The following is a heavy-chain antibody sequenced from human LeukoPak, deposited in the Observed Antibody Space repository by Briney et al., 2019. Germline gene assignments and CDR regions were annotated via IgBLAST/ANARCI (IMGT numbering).Heavy chain of an antibody. V-gene: IGHV1-3*01. J-gene: IGHJ4*02. CDR3: ARDASGYSPADY. D-gene: IGHD5-12*01. CDR2: INAGNGNT. Sequence: ASVTVSCKASGYTFTSYAMLWVRQAPGQRLEWMGWINAGNGNTKYSQKFQGRVTITRDTSASTAYMELSSLRSEDTAVYYCARDASGYSPADYWGQGTLVTVSS. CDR1: GYTFTSYA.